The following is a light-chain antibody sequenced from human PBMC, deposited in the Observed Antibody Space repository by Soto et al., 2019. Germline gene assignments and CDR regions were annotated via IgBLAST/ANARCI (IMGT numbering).Light chain of an antibody. V-gene: IGKV3-20*01. CDR3: QQYGSSSWT. Sequence: EVVLTQSPGTLSLSPGERATLSCRASQSVSNTYVAWYQHIPGQTPRLLIYGASSRATGIPDRFSGSGSGTDFTLTISRLEPEDFAVYYCQQYGSSSWTFGQGTKVDIK. CDR2: GAS. J-gene: IGKJ1*01. CDR1: QSVSNTY.